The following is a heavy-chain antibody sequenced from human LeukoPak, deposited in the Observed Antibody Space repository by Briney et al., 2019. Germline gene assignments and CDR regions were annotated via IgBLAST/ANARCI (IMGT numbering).Heavy chain of an antibody. CDR1: GFTFSSYS. V-gene: IGHV3-48*01. D-gene: IGHD3-16*02. CDR2: ISSSSSTI. Sequence: PGGSLRPSCAASGFTFSSYSMNWVRQAPGKGLEWVSYISSSSSTIYYADSVKGRFTISRDNAKNSLYLQMNSLRAEDTAVYYCARDLGGDYDYVWGSYPVGAFREESKHTIDYWGQGTLVTVSS. CDR3: ARDLGGDYDYVWGSYPVGAFREESKHTIDY. J-gene: IGHJ4*02.